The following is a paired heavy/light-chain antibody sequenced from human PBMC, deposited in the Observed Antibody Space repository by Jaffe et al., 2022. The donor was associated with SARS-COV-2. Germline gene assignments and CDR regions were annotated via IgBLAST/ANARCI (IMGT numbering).Heavy chain of an antibody. CDR2: IYYSGST. CDR1: GGSISSSSYY. D-gene: IGHD2-15*01. V-gene: IGHV4-39*01. Sequence: QLQLQESGPGLVKPSETLSLTCTVSGGSISSSSYYWGWIRQPPGKGLEWIGSIYYSGSTYYNPSLKSRVTISVDTSKNQFSLKLSSVTAADTAVYYCARHLGYCSGGSCPRGQITLSNNWFDPWGQGTLVTVSS. J-gene: IGHJ5*02. CDR3: ARHLGYCSGGSCPRGQITLSNNWFDP.
Light chain of an antibody. V-gene: IGKV1-39*01. CDR2: AAS. Sequence: DIQMTQSPSSLSASVGDRVTITCRASQSISSYLNWYQQKPGKAPKLLIYAASSLQSGVPSRFSGSGSGTDFTLTISSLQPEDFATYYCQQSYSTLPTFGQGTKLEIK. J-gene: IGKJ2*01. CDR3: QQSYSTLPT. CDR1: QSISSY.